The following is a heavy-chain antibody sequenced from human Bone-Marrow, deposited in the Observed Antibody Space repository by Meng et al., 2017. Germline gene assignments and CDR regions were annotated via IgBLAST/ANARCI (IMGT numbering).Heavy chain of an antibody. CDR3: AKIYYYDSSGYPIRDY. J-gene: IGHJ4*02. CDR2: ISGSGGST. D-gene: IGHD3-22*01. Sequence: GESLKISCAASGFTFSSYAMSWVRQAPGKGLEWVSAISGSGGSTYYADSVKGRFTISRDNSKNTLYLQMNSLRAEDTAVYYYAKIYYYDSSGYPIRDYWGQGTLVTVSS. V-gene: IGHV3-23*01. CDR1: GFTFSSYA.